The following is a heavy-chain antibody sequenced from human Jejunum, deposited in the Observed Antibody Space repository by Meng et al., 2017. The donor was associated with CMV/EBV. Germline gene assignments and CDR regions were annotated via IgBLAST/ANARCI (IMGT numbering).Heavy chain of an antibody. CDR3: ARGIVGTTIDL. CDR1: GYTFFSYD. J-gene: IGHJ5*02. D-gene: IGHD1-26*01. CDR2: ISTYNGKT. V-gene: IGHV1-18*01. Sequence: HVKVVQSGAEVNKPWAPVQLSCKASGYTFFSYDITWVRQAPGQGLEWMGWISTYNGKTNFAQKLLGRVTMTTDTSTNTAYMELRSLRSDDTAIYYCARGIVGTTIDLWGRGTLVTVSS.